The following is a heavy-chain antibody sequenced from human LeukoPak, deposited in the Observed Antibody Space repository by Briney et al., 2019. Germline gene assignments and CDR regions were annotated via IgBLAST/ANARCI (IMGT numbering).Heavy chain of an antibody. Sequence: GASVKVSCKASGYTFTSYGISWVRQAPGQGLECMGWISAYNGNTNYAQNLQGRVTMTTDTSTSTAYMELRSLRSDDTAVYYCARARSGWSFFDYWGQGTLVTVSS. J-gene: IGHJ4*02. CDR1: GYTFTSYG. CDR3: ARARSGWSFFDY. CDR2: ISAYNGNT. V-gene: IGHV1-18*01. D-gene: IGHD6-19*01.